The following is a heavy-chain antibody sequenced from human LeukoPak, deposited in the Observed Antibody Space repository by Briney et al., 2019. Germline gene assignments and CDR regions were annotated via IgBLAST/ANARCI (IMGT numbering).Heavy chain of an antibody. CDR3: AKVAMIVVVITTYFDY. V-gene: IGHV3-23*01. CDR1: GFTFSSYA. D-gene: IGHD3-22*01. Sequence: QPGGSLRLSXAASGFTFSSYAMSWVRQAPGKGLEWDSAISGSGGSTYYADSVKGRFTISRDNSKNTLYLQMNSLRAEDTVVYYCAKVAMIVVVITTYFDYWGQGTLVTVSS. J-gene: IGHJ4*02. CDR2: ISGSGGST.